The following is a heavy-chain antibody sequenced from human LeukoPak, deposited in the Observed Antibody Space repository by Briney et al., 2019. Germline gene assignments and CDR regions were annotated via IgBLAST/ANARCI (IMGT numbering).Heavy chain of an antibody. D-gene: IGHD3-22*01. V-gene: IGHV3-30-3*01. CDR1: GFTFSSYA. Sequence: QPGGSLRLSCAASGFTFSSYAMHWVRQAPGKGLEWVAVISYDGSNKYYADSVKGRFTISRDNSKNTLYLQMNSLRAEDTAVYYCASHYDTSGYHYFDFRGQRTLVTVSS. CDR2: ISYDGSNK. J-gene: IGHJ4*02. CDR3: ASHYDTSGYHYFDF.